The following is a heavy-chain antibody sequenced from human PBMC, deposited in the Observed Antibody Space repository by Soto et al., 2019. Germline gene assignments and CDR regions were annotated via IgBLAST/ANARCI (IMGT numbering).Heavy chain of an antibody. CDR2: IWYDGSNK. J-gene: IGHJ4*02. D-gene: IGHD6-19*01. Sequence: PVGSLRLSCASSVFTFSSYGMHCVRHSPGKWLEWVAVIWYDGSNKYYADSVKGRFTISRDNSKNTLYLQMNSLRAEDTAVYYCARAIGGDSSGWVEYWGQGTLVSVSS. V-gene: IGHV3-33*01. CDR1: VFTFSSYG. CDR3: ARAIGGDSSGWVEY.